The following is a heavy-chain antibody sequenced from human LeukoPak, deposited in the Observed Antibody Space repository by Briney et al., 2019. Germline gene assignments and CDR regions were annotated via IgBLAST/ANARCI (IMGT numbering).Heavy chain of an antibody. D-gene: IGHD2-21*02. J-gene: IGHJ4*02. CDR2: IYSGNIT. CDR1: GFSLSSNY. V-gene: IGHV3-53*05. Sequence: PGGSLRLSCAASGFSLSSNYMSWVRQAPGKGLEWVSVIYSGNITYYADSVKGRFTISRDNSKNTLYLQMNSLRAEDTAVYYCASDVVVTAILPDYWGQGTLVTVSS. CDR3: ASDVVVTAILPDY.